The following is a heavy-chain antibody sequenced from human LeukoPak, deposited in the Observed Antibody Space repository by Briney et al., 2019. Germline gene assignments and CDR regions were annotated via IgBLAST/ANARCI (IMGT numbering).Heavy chain of an antibody. D-gene: IGHD6-25*01. CDR2: IRSSSSTE. CDR3: AKGSAAGRPYYFDY. Sequence: PGGSLRLSCVASGFTFSTYSMDWVRQAPGKGLEWISHIRSSSSTEYYADSVKGRFTISRDNAKNALYLQMNSLRAEDAAVYFCAKGSAAGRPYYFDYWGQGTLVTVSS. J-gene: IGHJ4*02. V-gene: IGHV3-48*01. CDR1: GFTFSTYS.